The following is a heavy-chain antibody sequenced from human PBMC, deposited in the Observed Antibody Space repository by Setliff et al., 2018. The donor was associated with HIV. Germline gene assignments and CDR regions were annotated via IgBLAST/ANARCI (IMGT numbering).Heavy chain of an antibody. CDR3: ARSNPGITAGLLAY. CDR2: IYTTGGT. V-gene: IGHV4-4*07. Sequence: SETLSLTCNISGVSIPTNYWNWIRQPAGKGLEWIGRIYTTGGTNYDPALKSRVTMSIDTSKNQISLKLNSVTAADTATYYCARSNPGITAGLLAYWGPGTLVTVS. J-gene: IGHJ4*02. CDR1: GVSIPTNY. D-gene: IGHD6-13*01.